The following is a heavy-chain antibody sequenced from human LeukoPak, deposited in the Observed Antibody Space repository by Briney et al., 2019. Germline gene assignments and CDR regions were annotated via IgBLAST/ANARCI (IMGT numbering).Heavy chain of an antibody. Sequence: PGGSLRLSCAASGFTFSSYWMHWVGQAPGKGLVWFSRIDSDGTGTIYADSVRGRFTISRDNAKNTMYLQMNSLRAEDTAVYYCARDGPHYDFWSGSTNYSDYWGQGTLVTVSS. CDR3: ARDGPHYDFWSGSTNYSDY. J-gene: IGHJ4*02. CDR1: GFTFSSYW. D-gene: IGHD3-3*01. CDR2: IDSDGTGT. V-gene: IGHV3-74*01.